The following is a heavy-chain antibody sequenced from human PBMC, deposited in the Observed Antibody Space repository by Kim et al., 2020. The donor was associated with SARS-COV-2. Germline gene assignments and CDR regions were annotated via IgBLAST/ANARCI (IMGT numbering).Heavy chain of an antibody. V-gene: IGHV1-46*01. J-gene: IGHJ6*02. D-gene: IGHD3-22*01. Sequence: KFQGRVTMTRETSTSTVYMELSSLRSEDTAVYYCARDYYDSSGYFYGMDVWGQGTTVTVSS. CDR3: ARDYYDSSGYFYGMDV.